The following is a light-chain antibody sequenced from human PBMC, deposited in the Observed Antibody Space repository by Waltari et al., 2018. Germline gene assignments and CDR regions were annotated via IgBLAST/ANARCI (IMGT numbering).Light chain of an antibody. CDR3: MQALQPPWT. Sequence: DIVVTQSPLSLPVTPGEPASISCRSTQSLLQSNGYNYLDWYLQKPGQAPQLLMYLGSNWASGVPDRFSGSGSGTNFTLKISRVEAEDVGVYYCMQALQPPWTFGQGTKVEI. CDR1: QSLLQSNGYNY. V-gene: IGKV2-28*01. CDR2: LGS. J-gene: IGKJ1*01.